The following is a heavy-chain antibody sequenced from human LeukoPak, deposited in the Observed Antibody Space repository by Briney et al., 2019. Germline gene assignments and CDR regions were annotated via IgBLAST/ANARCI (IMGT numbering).Heavy chain of an antibody. J-gene: IGHJ4*02. CDR2: IYYSGST. CDR1: GGSISSYY. V-gene: IGHV4-59*12. D-gene: IGHD6-13*01. CDR3: ASGRSSSWYNFDY. Sequence: RSETLSLTCTVSGGSISSYYWSWIRQPPGKGLEWIGYIYYSGSTNYNPSLKSRVTISVDTSKNQFSLKLSSVTAADTAVYYCASGRSSSWYNFDYWGQGTLVTVSS.